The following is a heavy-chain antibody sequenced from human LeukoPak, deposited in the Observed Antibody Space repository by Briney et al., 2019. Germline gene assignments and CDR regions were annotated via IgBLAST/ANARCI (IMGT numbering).Heavy chain of an antibody. Sequence: ASVKVSCKASGFTFTTYGISWVRQAPGQGLEWMGFMNPNSGDTGYAQKFQDRVTMTRNTSIRTAYMELSSLRSDDTAVYYCAVGVLSGGHEWALNIWGQGTMVTVSS. CDR1: GFTFTTYG. J-gene: IGHJ3*02. CDR3: AVGVLSGGHEWALNI. CDR2: MNPNSGDT. V-gene: IGHV1-8*02. D-gene: IGHD2-8*02.